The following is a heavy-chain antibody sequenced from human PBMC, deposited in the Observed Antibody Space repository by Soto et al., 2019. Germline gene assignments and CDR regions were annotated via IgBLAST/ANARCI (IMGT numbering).Heavy chain of an antibody. J-gene: IGHJ3*02. CDR3: ARVGGGYQLLHAFDI. CDR2: ISSSSSYI. CDR1: GFTFSSYS. D-gene: IGHD2-2*01. Sequence: LRLSCAASGFTFSSYSMNWVRQAPGKGLEWVSSISSSSSYIYYADSVKGRFTISRDNAKNSLYLQMNSLRAEDTAVYYCARVGGGYQLLHAFDIWGQGTMVTV. V-gene: IGHV3-21*01.